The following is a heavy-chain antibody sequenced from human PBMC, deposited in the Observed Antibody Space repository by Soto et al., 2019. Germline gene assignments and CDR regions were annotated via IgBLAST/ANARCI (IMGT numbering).Heavy chain of an antibody. CDR3: AREYSSSDDAFDI. V-gene: IGHV1-69*01. Sequence: VKVSCKASGGTFSSYAISWVRQAPGQGLEWMGGIIPIFGTANYAQKFQGRVTITADESTSTAYMELSSLRSEDTAVYYCAREYSSSDDAFDIWGQGTMVTVSS. CDR2: IIPIFGTA. J-gene: IGHJ3*02. CDR1: GGTFSSYA. D-gene: IGHD6-6*01.